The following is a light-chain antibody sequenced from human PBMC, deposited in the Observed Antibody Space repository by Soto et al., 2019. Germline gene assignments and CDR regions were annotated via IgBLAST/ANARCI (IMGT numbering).Light chain of an antibody. J-gene: IGLJ2*01. CDR1: SGHSNYA. CDR3: QTWGTGIQV. CDR2: VNSDGRH. V-gene: IGLV4-69*01. Sequence: QAVVTQSPSASASLGASVKLTCTLSSGHSNYAIAWHQQQPEKGPRYLMKVNSDGRHSKGDGIPDRFSGSSSGAERYLTISSLQSEDEADYYCQTWGTGIQVFGGGTKLTVL.